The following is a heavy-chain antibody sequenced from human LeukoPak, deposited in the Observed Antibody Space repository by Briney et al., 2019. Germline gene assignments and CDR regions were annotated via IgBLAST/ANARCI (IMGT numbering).Heavy chain of an antibody. CDR2: ISGSGGST. CDR3: AKDWYYDSSGLGQN. Sequence: SGGSLRLSCAASGFTFSSYAMSWVRQAPGKGLEWVSAISGSGGSTYYADSVKGRFTISRDNSKNTLYLQMNSLRAEDTAVYHCAKDWYYDSSGLGQNWGQGTLVTVSP. D-gene: IGHD3-22*01. J-gene: IGHJ4*02. V-gene: IGHV3-23*01. CDR1: GFTFSSYA.